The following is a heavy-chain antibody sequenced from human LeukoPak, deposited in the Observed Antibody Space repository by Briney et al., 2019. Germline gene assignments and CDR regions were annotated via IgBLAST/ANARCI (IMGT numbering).Heavy chain of an antibody. CDR1: GGSFSGYY. V-gene: IGHV4-34*01. D-gene: IGHD2-2*01. CDR2: INHSGST. CDR3: AISYQPLSIDY. Sequence: SETLSLTCAVYGGSFSGYYWSWIRQPPGKGLEWIGEINHSGSTNYNPSLKSRVTISVDTSKNQFSLKLSSVTAADTAVYYYAISYQPLSIDYWGQGTLVTVSS. J-gene: IGHJ4*02.